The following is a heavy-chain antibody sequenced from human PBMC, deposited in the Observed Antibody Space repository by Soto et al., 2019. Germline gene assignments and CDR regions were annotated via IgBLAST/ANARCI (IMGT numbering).Heavy chain of an antibody. J-gene: IGHJ6*02. CDR1: GFTFNNYA. V-gene: IGHV3-23*01. CDR2: ISDNGVAT. D-gene: IGHD2-15*01. Sequence: GSLRLSWAASGFTFNNYAMNWVRQAPGKGLEWVPAISDNGVATYYADSVKGRFTISRDNSKHTLYLQMNSLRGVDTAVYYCAKERRTPSAADLYDMDVWGQGTTVTVSS. CDR3: AKERRTPSAADLYDMDV.